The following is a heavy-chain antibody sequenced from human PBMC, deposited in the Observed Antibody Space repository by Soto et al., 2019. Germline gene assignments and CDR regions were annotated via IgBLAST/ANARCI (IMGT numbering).Heavy chain of an antibody. V-gene: IGHV3-64*01. CDR1: GFTFSSYA. Sequence: PGGSLRLSCAASGFTFSSYAMHWVRQAPGKGLEYVSAISSNGGSTYYANSVKGRFTISRDNSKNTLYLQMGSLRAEDMAVYYCARGPGGYDGYYYYYKDVWGKGTTVTVSS. CDR2: ISSNGGST. CDR3: ARGPGGYDGYYYYYKDV. D-gene: IGHD5-12*01. J-gene: IGHJ6*03.